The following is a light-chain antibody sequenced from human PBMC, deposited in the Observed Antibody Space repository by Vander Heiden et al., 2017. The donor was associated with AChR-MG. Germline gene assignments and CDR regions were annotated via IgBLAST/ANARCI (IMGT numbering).Light chain of an antibody. CDR1: NNNVGNEG. CDR3: SAWDSSLSAAL. V-gene: IGLV10-54*01. CDR2: RNN. Sequence: QAGLTQPPSVSKGLSQTATFTSTGNNNNVGNEGAAWLQHHQGHPPKLLSHRNNTRPSGIADRFSASRSGNTASLTITGLQPEDEADYYCSAWDSSLSAALFGGGTKLTVL. J-gene: IGLJ2*01.